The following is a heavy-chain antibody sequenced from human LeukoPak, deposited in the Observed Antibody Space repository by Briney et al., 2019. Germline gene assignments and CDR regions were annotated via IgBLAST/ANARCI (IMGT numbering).Heavy chain of an antibody. D-gene: IGHD4-23*01. CDR2: INPNSGGT. Sequence: ASVKVSCKVSGYTFTVYYMHWVRQAPGQGLEWLGWINPNSGGTNYAQNFQGRVTMTRDTSISTAYMELSRLRSDDTAVYYCARDQGHGGNSWDYWGQGTLVSVSS. CDR1: GYTFTVYY. CDR3: ARDQGHGGNSWDY. J-gene: IGHJ4*02. V-gene: IGHV1-2*02.